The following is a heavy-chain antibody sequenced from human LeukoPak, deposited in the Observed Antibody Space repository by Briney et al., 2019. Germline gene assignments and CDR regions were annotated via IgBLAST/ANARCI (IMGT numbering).Heavy chain of an antibody. V-gene: IGHV3-43D*03. J-gene: IGHJ6*03. CDR1: GFTFNDFA. CDR2: ISWDGGSS. D-gene: IGHD6-13*01. Sequence: GSLRLSCAASGFTFNDFAMHWVRQAPGKGLEWVSLISWDGGSSYHADSVKGRFTISRDNAKNSLYLQMNSLRAEDTALYYCARASPAGGSYYYYYMDVWGKGTTVTISS. CDR3: ARASPAGGSYYYYYMDV.